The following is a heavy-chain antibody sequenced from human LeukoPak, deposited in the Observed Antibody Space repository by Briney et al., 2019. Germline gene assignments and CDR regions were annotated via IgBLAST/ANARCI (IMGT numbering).Heavy chain of an antibody. Sequence: GGSLRLSCSASGFIFSNYWMTWGRQAPGKGLEWVANIKQDGSEKYYVDSVKGRFTISRDNAKKSLYLQMNSLRAEDTAVYFCARDMIILQSWGQGTLVTVSS. D-gene: IGHD3-16*01. V-gene: IGHV3-7*04. CDR2: IKQDGSEK. J-gene: IGHJ5*02. CDR1: GFIFSNYW. CDR3: ARDMIILQS.